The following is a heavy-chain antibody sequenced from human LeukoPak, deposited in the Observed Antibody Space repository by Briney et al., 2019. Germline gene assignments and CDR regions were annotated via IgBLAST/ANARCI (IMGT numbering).Heavy chain of an antibody. Sequence: SVKVSCKASGYTFTSYGISWVRQAPGQGLEWMGWISAYIGNTNYAQKLQGRVTMTTDTSTSTAYMELRSLRSDDTAVYYCARESPYSSGWYGDAFDIWGQGTMVTVSS. J-gene: IGHJ3*02. CDR2: ISAYIGNT. D-gene: IGHD6-19*01. V-gene: IGHV1-18*01. CDR3: ARESPYSSGWYGDAFDI. CDR1: GYTFTSYG.